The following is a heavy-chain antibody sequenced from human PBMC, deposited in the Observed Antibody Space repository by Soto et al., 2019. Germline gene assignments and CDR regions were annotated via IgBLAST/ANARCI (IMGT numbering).Heavy chain of an antibody. CDR2: IYYSGST. Sequence: SETLSLTCTVSGGSISSGGYYWSWIRQHPGKGLEWIGYIYYSGSTYYNPSLRSRVTISVDTSKNQFSLKLSSVTAADTAVYYCARGGYCSGGSCYRPPWFDPWGQGTLVTVSS. V-gene: IGHV4-31*03. D-gene: IGHD2-15*01. CDR1: GGSISSGGYY. CDR3: ARGGYCSGGSCYRPPWFDP. J-gene: IGHJ5*02.